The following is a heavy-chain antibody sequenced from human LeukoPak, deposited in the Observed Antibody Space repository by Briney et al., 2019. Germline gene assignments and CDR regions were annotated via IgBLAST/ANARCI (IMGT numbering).Heavy chain of an antibody. V-gene: IGHV3-30*04. D-gene: IGHD5-12*01. CDR1: GFTFSSYA. Sequence: GRSLRLSCAASGFTFSSYAMHWVRQAPGKGLEWVAVISYDGSNKYYADSVKGRFTISRDNSKNTLYLQMNSLRAEDTAVYYCARGGYSGSYYFDYWGQGTLVTVSS. CDR2: ISYDGSNK. J-gene: IGHJ4*02. CDR3: ARGGYSGSYYFDY.